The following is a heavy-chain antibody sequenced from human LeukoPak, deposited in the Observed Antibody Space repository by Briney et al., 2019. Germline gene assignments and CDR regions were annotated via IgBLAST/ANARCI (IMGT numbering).Heavy chain of an antibody. V-gene: IGHV4-34*01. CDR2: INHSGST. Sequence: SETLSPTCAVYGGSFSGYYWSWIRQPPGKGLEWIGEINHSGSTNYNPSLKSRVTISVDTSKNQFSLKLSSVTAADTAVYYCARGYYCSSTSCYPMDSKYAFDIWGQGTMVTVSS. D-gene: IGHD2-2*01. CDR3: ARGYYCSSTSCYPMDSKYAFDI. J-gene: IGHJ3*02. CDR1: GGSFSGYY.